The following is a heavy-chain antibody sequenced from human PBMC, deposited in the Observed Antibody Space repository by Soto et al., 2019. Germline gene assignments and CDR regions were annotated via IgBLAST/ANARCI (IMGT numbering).Heavy chain of an antibody. CDR1: GDSINSDVYY. V-gene: IGHV4-30-4*01. CDR3: ARIGTIFGIVTNNWFDP. D-gene: IGHD3-3*01. Sequence: SETLSLTCTVSGDSINSDVYYWSWIRQPPGKGLEWIGYIHTTGGTYYNPSLRSRVTTSIDTSKNQFSLYLSSVTAADTAVYYCARIGTIFGIVTNNWFDPWGQGTLVTVSS. J-gene: IGHJ5*02. CDR2: IHTTGGT.